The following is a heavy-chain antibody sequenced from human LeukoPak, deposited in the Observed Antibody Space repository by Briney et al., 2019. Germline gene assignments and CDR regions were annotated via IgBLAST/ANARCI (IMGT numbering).Heavy chain of an antibody. D-gene: IGHD4/OR15-4a*01. CDR3: AKLVDYREGRTCFTTYYYTDI. CDR1: GLTFSIYG. V-gene: IGHV3-30*02. J-gene: IGHJ6*03. CDR2: IRDDGSSE. Sequence: GGSLRLSCAVSGLTFSIYGMHWVRQAPGKGLGWVTFIRDDGSSEHYADSVKGRFTVSRDHSKNTLYLQMDSLTLEDTAVYYCAKLVDYREGRTCFTTYYYTDIWGKGTTVTVSS.